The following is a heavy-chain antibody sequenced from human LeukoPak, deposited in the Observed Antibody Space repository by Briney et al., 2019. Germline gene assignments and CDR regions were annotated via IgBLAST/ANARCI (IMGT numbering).Heavy chain of an antibody. D-gene: IGHD3-3*01. CDR2: ISGSGGST. V-gene: IGHV3-23*01. CDR3: AKDSNKASNLEWSLYRKNFYMDV. CDR1: GFTFSSYA. Sequence: GGSLRLSCAASGFTFSSYAMSWVRQAPGKGLEWVSAISGSGGSTYYADSVKGRFTISRDNSKNTLYLQMNSLRAEDTAVYYCAKDSNKASNLEWSLYRKNFYMDVWGKGTTVTVSS. J-gene: IGHJ6*03.